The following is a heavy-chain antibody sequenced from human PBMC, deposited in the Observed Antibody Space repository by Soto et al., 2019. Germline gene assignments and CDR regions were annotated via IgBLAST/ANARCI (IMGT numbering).Heavy chain of an antibody. CDR1: GGSISGWGYY. CDR2: MYYSGGT. V-gene: IGHV4-31*03. J-gene: IGHJ4*02. D-gene: IGHD4-17*01. CDR3: ARGLRSYGDYAYYFAY. Sequence: SETLSLTCTVSGGSISGWGYYWSWIRQHPGKGLEWIGYMYYSGGTYYNPSLKSRVSISVDTSKNQFSLKLSSVTAADTAVYYCARGLRSYGDYAYYFAYWGQGTLVTVSS.